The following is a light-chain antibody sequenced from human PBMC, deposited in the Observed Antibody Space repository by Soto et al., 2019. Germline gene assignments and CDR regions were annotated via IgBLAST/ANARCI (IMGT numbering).Light chain of an antibody. CDR3: QSYDSSLSGPRYV. CDR1: SSNIGAGYD. Sequence: QSVLTQPPSVSGAPGQRVTISCTGSSSNIGAGYDVHWYQQLPGTAPKLLIYGNSNRPSGVPDRFSGSKSGTSASLAITGHQAEDEADYYCQSYDSSLSGPRYVFGTGTKLTVL. J-gene: IGLJ1*01. CDR2: GNS. V-gene: IGLV1-40*01.